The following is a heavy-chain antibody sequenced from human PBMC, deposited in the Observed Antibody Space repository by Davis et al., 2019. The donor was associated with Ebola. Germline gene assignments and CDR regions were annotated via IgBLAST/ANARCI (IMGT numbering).Heavy chain of an antibody. CDR3: AKESASCGGDCYSLSDS. CDR1: GFTFNSYG. J-gene: IGHJ4*02. D-gene: IGHD2-21*02. V-gene: IGHV3-23*01. Sequence: GGSLRLPCAASGFTFNSYGMSWVRQAPGKGLEWVSVISGRGTSIYYADAVKGRFTISRDNSKGTLFLQMNSLRAEDTAIYYCAKESASCGGDCYSLSDSWGQGTLVTVSS. CDR2: ISGRGTSI.